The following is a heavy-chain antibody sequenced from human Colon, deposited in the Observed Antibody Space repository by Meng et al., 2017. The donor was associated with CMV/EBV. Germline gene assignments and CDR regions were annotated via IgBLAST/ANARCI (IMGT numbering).Heavy chain of an antibody. CDR1: GFTFNSHA. J-gene: IGHJ4*02. Sequence: GGSLRLSCAASGFTFNSHAMNWVRQAPGKGLEWVSSVNAGGRDTYYADSVKGRFTISRDNSKNTLYLQMNNLRVEDTAVYYCAREVAAGSFDYWGQGTLVTVSS. CDR3: AREVAAGSFDY. V-gene: IGHV3-23*01. CDR2: VNAGGRDT. D-gene: IGHD6-13*01.